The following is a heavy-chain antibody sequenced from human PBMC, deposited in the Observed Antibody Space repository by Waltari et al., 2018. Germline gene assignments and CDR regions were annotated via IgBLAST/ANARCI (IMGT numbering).Heavy chain of an antibody. CDR1: GYSISSGYY. D-gene: IGHD6-13*01. V-gene: IGHV4-38-2*01. Sequence: QVQLQESGPGLVKPSETLSLTCAVSGYSISSGYYWGWIRQPPGKGLEWIGSIYHSGSTYYNPSLKSRVTISVDTSKNQFSLKLSSVTAADTAVYYCATKDPGVAAAGRGDYYFDYWGQGTLVTVSS. CDR3: ATKDPGVAAAGRGDYYFDY. J-gene: IGHJ4*02. CDR2: IYHSGST.